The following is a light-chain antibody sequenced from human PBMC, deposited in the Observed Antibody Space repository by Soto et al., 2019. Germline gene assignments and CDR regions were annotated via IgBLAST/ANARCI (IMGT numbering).Light chain of an antibody. CDR3: QHRSNWPLT. V-gene: IGKV3-11*01. CDR2: GAS. Sequence: VLTQSPGTLSLSPGERATLSCRASQSVSRYLVWYQQKPGQAPRLLIYGASSRASGIPDRFSGSGSGTDFTLTISSLEPEDFAVYYCQHRSNWPLTFGGGTKVEIK. J-gene: IGKJ4*01. CDR1: QSVSRY.